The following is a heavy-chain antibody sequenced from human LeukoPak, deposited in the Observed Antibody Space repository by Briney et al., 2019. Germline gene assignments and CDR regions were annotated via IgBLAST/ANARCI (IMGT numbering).Heavy chain of an antibody. CDR1: GGSFSGSY. CDR3: ARVYRYGSGSYPQT. CDR2: INYSGST. V-gene: IGHV4-34*01. D-gene: IGHD3-10*01. Sequence: SETLSLTCAVYGGSFSGSYWSWFRQPQGKGREWIGEINYSGSTNYNPSLKSRVTISVDTSKNQFSLKLSSVTAADTAVYYCARVYRYGSGSYPQTWGQGTLVTVSS. J-gene: IGHJ5*02.